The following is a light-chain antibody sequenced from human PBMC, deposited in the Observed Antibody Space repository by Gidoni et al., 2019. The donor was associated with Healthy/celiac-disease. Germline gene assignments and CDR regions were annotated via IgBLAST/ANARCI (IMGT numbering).Light chain of an antibody. CDR1: QTILDSSNNNNC. CDR2: WAS. V-gene: IGKV4-1*01. J-gene: IGKJ1*01. Sequence: DSVMTQSPDSLAVSLGEGASINCKSRQTILDSSNNNNCLAWYQQKPGQPPRLLIYWASTRESGVPGRFSGSGSGTDFTLTISSLQPEDVAVYYCHQYYSTPWTFGQGTKVEIK. CDR3: HQYYSTPWT.